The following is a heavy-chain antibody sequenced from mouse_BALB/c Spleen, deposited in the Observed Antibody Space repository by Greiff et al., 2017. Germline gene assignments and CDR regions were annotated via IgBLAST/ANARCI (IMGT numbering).Heavy chain of an antibody. CDR2: ISSGSSTI. V-gene: IGHV5-17*02. Sequence: EVKLVESGGGLVQPGGSRKLSCAASGFTFSSFGMHWVRQAPEKGLEWVAYISSGSSTIYYADTVKGRFTISRDNPKNTLFLQMTSLRSEDTAMYYCARVGGNPYAMDYWGQGTSVTVSS. CDR1: GFTFSSFG. CDR3: ARVGGNPYAMDY. J-gene: IGHJ4*01. D-gene: IGHD2-1*01.